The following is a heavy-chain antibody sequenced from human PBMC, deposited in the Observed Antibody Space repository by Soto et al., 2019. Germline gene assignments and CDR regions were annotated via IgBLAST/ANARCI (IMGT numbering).Heavy chain of an antibody. CDR2: IGTAGDT. Sequence: PGGSLRLSCAASGFTFRSYDIHWVRQPVGKGLEWVSAIGTAGDTHYPDSVKGRFTITRENAKNSLYLQMNSLRAGDTAVYYCVRGGTKVGGLNSLDVWGKGPRFTAPS. CDR1: GFTFRSYD. D-gene: IGHD3-16*01. CDR3: VRGGTKVGGLNSLDV. V-gene: IGHV3-13*04. J-gene: IGHJ6*03.